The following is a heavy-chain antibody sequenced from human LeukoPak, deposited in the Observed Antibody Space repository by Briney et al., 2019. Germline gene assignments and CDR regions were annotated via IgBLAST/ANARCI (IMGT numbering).Heavy chain of an antibody. CDR1: GFIFSSYA. CDR3: AKDLYSSLN. J-gene: IGHJ4*02. V-gene: IGHV3-23*01. Sequence: PGGSLRLSCAASGFIFSSYAMSWVRQAPGKGLEWVSGISGSGGSTYYADCVKGRFNISRDNYKSTLYLQMNSLRAEDTAVYYCAKDLYSSLNWGQGTLVTVSS. CDR2: ISGSGGST. D-gene: IGHD6-6*01.